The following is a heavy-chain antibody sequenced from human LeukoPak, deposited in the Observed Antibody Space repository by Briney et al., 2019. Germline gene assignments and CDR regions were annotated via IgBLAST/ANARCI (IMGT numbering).Heavy chain of an antibody. J-gene: IGHJ4*02. CDR3: ARGQSCSSTSCFFDY. CDR2: IYSGGST. Sequence: GGSLRLSCAASGFTVSSNYMSWVRQAPEKGLEWVSVIYSGGSTYYADSVKGRFTISRDNSKNTLYLQMNSLRVEDTAVYYCARGQSCSSTSCFFDYWGQGTLVTVSS. V-gene: IGHV3-53*01. D-gene: IGHD2-2*01. CDR1: GFTVSSNY.